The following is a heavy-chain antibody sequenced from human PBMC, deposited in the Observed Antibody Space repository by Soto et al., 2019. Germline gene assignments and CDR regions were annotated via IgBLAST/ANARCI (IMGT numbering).Heavy chain of an antibody. CDR3: ARRLYCSGGSCYDY. V-gene: IGHV4-39*01. CDR2: IYYSGST. J-gene: IGHJ4*02. Sequence: SETLSLTCTVSGGSISSSSYYWGWIRQPPGKGLEWIGSIYYSGSTYYNPSLKSRVTISVDTSKNQFSLKLSSVTAADTAVYYCARRLYCSGGSCYDYWGQGTLVTVSS. CDR1: GGSISSSSYY. D-gene: IGHD2-15*01.